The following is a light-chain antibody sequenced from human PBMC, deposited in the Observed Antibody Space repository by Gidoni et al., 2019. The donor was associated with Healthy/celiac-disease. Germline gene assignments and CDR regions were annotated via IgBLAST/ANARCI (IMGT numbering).Light chain of an antibody. CDR1: QSISSW. CDR3: QQYNSYFT. CDR2: KAS. J-gene: IGKJ3*01. V-gene: IGKV1-5*03. Sequence: DIQMTQSPSTLSASVGDRVPSPCQASQSISSWLAWYQQKQGKARRILIYKASSLESGVPSRCSGSGSGTEFTLTMSSLQPDDFETYNCQQYNSYFTFGPGTKVDIK.